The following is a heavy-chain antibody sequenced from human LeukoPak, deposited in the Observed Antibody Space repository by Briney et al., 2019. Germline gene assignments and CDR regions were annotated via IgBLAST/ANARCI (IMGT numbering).Heavy chain of an antibody. Sequence: SETLSLTCTVSGGSISSYYWSWIRQPPGKGLEWIGYIYHSGSTYYNPSLKSRVTISVDRSKNQFSLKLSSVTAADTAVYYCARAGHYDSSGYYYWGQGTLVTVSS. CDR1: GGSISSYY. CDR2: IYHSGST. V-gene: IGHV4-59*12. CDR3: ARAGHYDSSGYYY. D-gene: IGHD3-22*01. J-gene: IGHJ4*02.